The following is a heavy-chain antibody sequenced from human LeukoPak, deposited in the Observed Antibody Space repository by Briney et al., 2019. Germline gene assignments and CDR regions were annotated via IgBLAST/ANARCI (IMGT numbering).Heavy chain of an antibody. J-gene: IGHJ5*02. CDR1: GFTFSSYA. D-gene: IGHD4-17*01. CDR3: ARGGYGDYGHWFDP. Sequence: GGSLRLSCAASGFTFSSYAMSWVRQAPGKGLEWVSAISGSGGSTYYADSVKGRFTISRDNSKNTLYLQMNSLRAEDTAVYYCARGGYGDYGHWFDPWGQGTLVTVSS. CDR2: ISGSGGST. V-gene: IGHV3-23*01.